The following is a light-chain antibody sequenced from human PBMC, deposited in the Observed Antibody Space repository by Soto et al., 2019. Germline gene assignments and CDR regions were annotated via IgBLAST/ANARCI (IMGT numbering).Light chain of an antibody. V-gene: IGKV3-20*01. CDR1: QSVSSSY. CDR3: QHYGSSPLT. J-gene: IGKJ4*01. Sequence: EIVLTQSPGTLSLSPGERATLSCRASQSVSSSYLAWYQQKPGQAPRLLIYGASSRATGIPDRFSGSGSGTYFTLTIRSLEPDDFAVYYCQHYGSSPLTFVGGTKVEI. CDR2: GAS.